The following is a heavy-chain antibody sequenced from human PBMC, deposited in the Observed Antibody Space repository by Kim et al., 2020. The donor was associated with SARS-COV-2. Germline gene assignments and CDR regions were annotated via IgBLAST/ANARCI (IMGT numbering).Heavy chain of an antibody. CDR2: IYPGDSDT. Sequence: GESLKISCKGSGYSFTSYWIGWVRQMPGKGLEWMGIIYPGDSDTRYSPSFQGQVTISADKSISTAYLQWSSLKASDTAMYYCARRGGYCSGGSCPEGSWFDPWGQGTLVTVSS. J-gene: IGHJ5*02. CDR1: GYSFTSYW. V-gene: IGHV5-51*01. CDR3: ARRGGYCSGGSCPEGSWFDP. D-gene: IGHD2-15*01.